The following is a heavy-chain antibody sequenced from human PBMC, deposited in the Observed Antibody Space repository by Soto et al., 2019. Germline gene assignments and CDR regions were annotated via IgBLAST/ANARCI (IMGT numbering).Heavy chain of an antibody. CDR3: ARDRRRDGYNLSY. CDR1: GGSISSGGYY. J-gene: IGHJ4*02. CDR2: IYCSGST. D-gene: IGHD5-12*01. V-gene: IGHV4-31*03. Sequence: QVQLQESGPGLVKPSQTLSLTCTVSGGSISSGGYYWSWIRQHPGKGLEWIGYIYCSGSTYYNPSLKSRVTISVDTSKNQFSLKLSSVTAADTAVYYCARDRRRDGYNLSYWGQGTLVTVSS.